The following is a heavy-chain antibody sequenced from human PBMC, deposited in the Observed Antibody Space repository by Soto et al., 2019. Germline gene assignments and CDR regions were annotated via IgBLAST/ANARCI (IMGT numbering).Heavy chain of an antibody. CDR3: AGGDYYHSSGYYFYYYTMDV. CDR1: GCPISSSSYY. D-gene: IGHD3-22*01. J-gene: IGHJ6*02. Sequence: SETLSLTCTVSGCPISSSSYYWGWIRQPPGKGLEWIGNVYYGGSTYYNPSLKSRVTISVETSKSQFSLKLSSVTAADTAVYYCAGGDYYHSSGYYFYYYTMDVWGQGTTVTVSS. CDR2: VYYGGST. V-gene: IGHV4-39*01.